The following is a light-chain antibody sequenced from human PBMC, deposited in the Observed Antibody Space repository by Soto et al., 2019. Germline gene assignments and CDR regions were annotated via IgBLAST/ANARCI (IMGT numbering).Light chain of an antibody. CDR2: EVS. Sequence: QSALTQPPSASGSPGQSVTISCTGTRSDVGSYNYVSWYQQHPGKAPKLMIYEVSKRPSGVPDRFSGSKSGTSASLAITGLQAEAEADYYCQSYDTSLSGVVFGGGTKLTVL. V-gene: IGLV2-8*01. CDR1: RSDVGSYNY. CDR3: QSYDTSLSGVV. J-gene: IGLJ2*01.